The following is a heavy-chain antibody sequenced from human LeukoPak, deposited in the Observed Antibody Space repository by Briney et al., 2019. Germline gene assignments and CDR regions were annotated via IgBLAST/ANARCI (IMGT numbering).Heavy chain of an antibody. D-gene: IGHD3-3*01. CDR3: ARDRLVMKFGVVNADGGAFDL. Sequence: PAETLSLTCVVSGYSISSGYYWGWLRPPPGKGLGGICSVYHTGTTYYNPSLKSRVTMSVDTSKNHFSLKLTSVSAADTAFYYCARDRLVMKFGVVNADGGAFDLWGQGTLVTVSS. J-gene: IGHJ3*01. V-gene: IGHV4-38-2*02. CDR1: GYSISSGYY. CDR2: VYHTGTT.